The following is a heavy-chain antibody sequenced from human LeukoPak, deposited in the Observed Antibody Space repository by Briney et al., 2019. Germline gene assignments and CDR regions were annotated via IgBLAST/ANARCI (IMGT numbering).Heavy chain of an antibody. Sequence: PGGSLRLSCAASGFTFSSYAMSWVRQAPGKGLEWVSAISGSGGSTYYADSVKGRFTISRDNSKNTLYLQMNSLRAEDTAVYYCAKEAGPTYYYDSSGYQNYYYGMDVWGQETTVTVSS. D-gene: IGHD3-22*01. CDR3: AKEAGPTYYYDSSGYQNYYYGMDV. V-gene: IGHV3-23*01. CDR1: GFTFSSYA. J-gene: IGHJ6*02. CDR2: ISGSGGST.